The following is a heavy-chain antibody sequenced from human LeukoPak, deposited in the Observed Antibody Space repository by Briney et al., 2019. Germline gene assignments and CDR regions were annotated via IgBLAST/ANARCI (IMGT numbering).Heavy chain of an antibody. CDR3: ARQEHSSSSSEYFQH. Sequence: PSETLSLTWTVYRGSISSYYWSWIRQSPGKGLEWIGYIYYSGSTNYNPSLKSRVTISVDTSKNQFSLKLSSVTAADTAVYYCARQEHSSSSSEYFQHWGQGTLVTVSS. D-gene: IGHD6-6*01. J-gene: IGHJ1*01. V-gene: IGHV4-59*01. CDR1: RGSISSYY. CDR2: IYYSGST.